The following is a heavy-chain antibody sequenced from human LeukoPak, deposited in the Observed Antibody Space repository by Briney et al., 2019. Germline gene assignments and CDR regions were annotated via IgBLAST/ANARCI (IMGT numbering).Heavy chain of an antibody. CDR1: GGSFSGYY. V-gene: IGHV4-34*01. D-gene: IGHD5-18*01. CDR2: INHSGST. CDR3: ARGRGIQLWLRYFDY. J-gene: IGHJ4*02. Sequence: PSETPSLTCAVYGGSFSGYYWSWIRQPPGKGLEWIGEINHSGSTNYNPSLKSRVTISVDTSKNQFSLKLSSVTAADTAVYYCARGRGIQLWLRYFDYWGQGTLVTVSS.